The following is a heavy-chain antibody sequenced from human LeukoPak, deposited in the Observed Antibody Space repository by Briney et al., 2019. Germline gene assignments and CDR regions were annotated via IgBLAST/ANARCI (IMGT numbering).Heavy chain of an antibody. CDR3: ATGSVREPGIGGPNWFDP. V-gene: IGHV1-24*01. Sequence: ASVKVSCKVSGYTLTELSMHWVRQDPGKGLEWMGGFDPEDGETIYAQKFQGRVTMTEDTSTDTAYMELSSLRSEDTAVYYCATGSVREPGIGGPNWFDPWGQGTLVTVSS. D-gene: IGHD3-16*01. CDR1: GYTLTELS. J-gene: IGHJ5*02. CDR2: FDPEDGET.